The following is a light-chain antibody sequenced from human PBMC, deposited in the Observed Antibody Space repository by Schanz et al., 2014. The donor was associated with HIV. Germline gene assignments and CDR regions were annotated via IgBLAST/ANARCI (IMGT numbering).Light chain of an antibody. CDR3: QQYNSYSWT. CDR1: QSIRSW. V-gene: IGKV1-5*03. CDR2: QAS. Sequence: DIHMTQSPSTLSASVGDRVTITCRASQSIRSWLAWYQQKPGRAPNLLIYQASTLETGVPSRFSASGSGTEFTLTISNLQPDDFATYYCQQYNSYSWTFGQGTKVEIK. J-gene: IGKJ1*01.